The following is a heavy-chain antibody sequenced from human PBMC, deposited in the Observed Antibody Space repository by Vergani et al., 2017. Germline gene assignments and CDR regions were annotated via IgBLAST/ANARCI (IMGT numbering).Heavy chain of an antibody. CDR1: GDSVISTDYN. Sequence: QVQLQESGPGLVKPSETLSLTCTVSGDSVISTDYNWGWIRQPPGKGLEWIGSMDYSGSTSYNPSLESRISISFETPKNQFSLRRTSVTAADTAVYYCASKRGACRAAYCHSYDFWVPGTLVGVSS. CDR3: ASKRGACRAAYCHSYDF. D-gene: IGHD2-15*01. V-gene: IGHV4-39*01. J-gene: IGHJ4*02. CDR2: MDYSGST.